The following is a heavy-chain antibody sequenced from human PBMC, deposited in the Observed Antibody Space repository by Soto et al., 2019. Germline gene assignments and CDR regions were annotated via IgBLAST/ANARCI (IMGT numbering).Heavy chain of an antibody. J-gene: IGHJ6*02. CDR2: IHPNTGGT. D-gene: IGHD6-19*01. CDR1: GYPYTNSY. V-gene: IGHV1-2*02. Sequence: QVRLVQSGAEVRKPGASVKVSCKASGYPYTNSYMHWVRQAPGQGREWMGWIHPNTGGTNYAQKFQGRVTMTRDTSVSTVYMELNRLTSDDTAIYFCASDFRTRGWFRQAGNFAMDVWGQGTTVTVS. CDR3: ASDFRTRGWFRQAGNFAMDV.